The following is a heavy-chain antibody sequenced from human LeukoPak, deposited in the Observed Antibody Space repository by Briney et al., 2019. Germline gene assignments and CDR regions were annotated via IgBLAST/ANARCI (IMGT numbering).Heavy chain of an antibody. V-gene: IGHV4-4*07. CDR1: GGSISSYY. CDR3: ARGITPAPERPFDI. J-gene: IGHJ3*02. CDR2: IYGSGST. Sequence: SETLSLTCTVSGGSISSYYWSWIRQPAGKGLEWIGRIYGSGSTDYNPSLESRVTMSVDTSRNQFSLKMGSVTAADTAVYYCARGITPAPERPFDIWGQGTMVTVSS. D-gene: IGHD6-13*01.